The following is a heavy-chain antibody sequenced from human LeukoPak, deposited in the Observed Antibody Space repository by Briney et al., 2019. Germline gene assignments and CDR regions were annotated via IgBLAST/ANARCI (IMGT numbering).Heavy chain of an antibody. J-gene: IGHJ3*01. CDR1: GFTFSRYG. CDR2: IRNDGNDP. V-gene: IGHV3-33*01. D-gene: IGHD1-26*01. Sequence: GGSLRLSCAGSGFTFSRYGMHWVRQAPGKGLEWEALIRNDGNDPLYGDSAKGRFTISRDNSKDTVYLQMDSLRDEDTAVYYCARWGIVGHDAFDLWGQGTMVTVSS. CDR3: ARWGIVGHDAFDL.